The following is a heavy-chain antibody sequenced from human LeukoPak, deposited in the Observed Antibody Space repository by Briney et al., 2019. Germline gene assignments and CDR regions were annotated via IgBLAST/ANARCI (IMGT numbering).Heavy chain of an antibody. V-gene: IGHV3-23*01. CDR1: GFTFSSYA. CDR3: AKEFFVVVPAAINAFDI. Sequence: PGGSLRLSCAASGFTFSSYAMSWVRQAPGKGLEWVSAISGSGGSTYYADSVKGRFTISRDNSKNTLYLQMNSLRAEDTAVYYCAKEFFVVVPAAINAFDIWGQGTMVTVSS. D-gene: IGHD2-2*01. CDR2: ISGSGGST. J-gene: IGHJ3*02.